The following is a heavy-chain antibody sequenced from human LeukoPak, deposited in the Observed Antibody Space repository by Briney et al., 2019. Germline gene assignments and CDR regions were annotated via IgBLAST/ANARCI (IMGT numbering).Heavy chain of an antibody. CDR1: GGSIIGYY. D-gene: IGHD3-3*01. J-gene: IGHJ4*02. V-gene: IGHV4-59*01. CDR2: IYHSGST. Sequence: SETLSLTCTVSGGSIIGYYWNWIRQPPGKGLDWIGYIYHSGSTNYNPSLKSRVTISVDTSKTQISLKLRAVTAADTAVYYCARSRVWSDYWGYFDYWGLGTLVTVSS. CDR3: ARSRVWSDYWGYFDY.